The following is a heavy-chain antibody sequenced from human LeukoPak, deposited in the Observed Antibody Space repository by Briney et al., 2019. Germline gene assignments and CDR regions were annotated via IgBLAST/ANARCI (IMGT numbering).Heavy chain of an antibody. J-gene: IGHJ4*02. CDR3: AKGIYGSGSYYYLGFDY. D-gene: IGHD3-10*01. CDR1: GFTFSSYG. CDR2: IRYDGSNK. V-gene: IGHV3-30*02. Sequence: GGSLRLSCAASGFTFSSYGMHWVRQAPGKGLEWVAFIRYDGSNKYYADSVKGRFTISRDNSKNTLYLQMNSLRAEDTAVYYCAKGIYGSGSYYYLGFDYWGQGTLVTVSS.